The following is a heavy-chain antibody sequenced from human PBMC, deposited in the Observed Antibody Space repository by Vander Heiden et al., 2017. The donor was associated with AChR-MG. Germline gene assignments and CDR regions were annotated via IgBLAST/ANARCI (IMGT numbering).Heavy chain of an antibody. CDR3: AREENRIAAAGLNWFDP. CDR1: GFTFSSYA. Sequence: QVQLVESGGGVVQPGRSLSPSCAASGFTFSSYAMHWVRQAPGKGLEWVAVISYDGSNKYYADSVKGRFTISRDNSKNTLYLQMNSLRAEDTAVYYCAREENRIAAAGLNWFDPWGQGTLVTVSS. D-gene: IGHD6-13*01. CDR2: ISYDGSNK. J-gene: IGHJ5*02. V-gene: IGHV3-30-3*01.